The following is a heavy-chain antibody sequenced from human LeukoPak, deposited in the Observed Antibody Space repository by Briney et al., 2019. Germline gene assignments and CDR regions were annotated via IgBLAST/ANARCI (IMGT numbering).Heavy chain of an antibody. CDR3: ARDSSSWDDAFDI. Sequence: SETLSLTCTVSGGSISSYYWSWIRQPPGKGLEWIGYIYYSGSTNYNPSLKSRVTISVDTSKNQFSLKLSSVTAADTAVYYRARDSSSWDDAFDIWGQGTMVTVSS. CDR2: IYYSGST. CDR1: GGSISSYY. D-gene: IGHD6-13*01. J-gene: IGHJ3*02. V-gene: IGHV4-59*01.